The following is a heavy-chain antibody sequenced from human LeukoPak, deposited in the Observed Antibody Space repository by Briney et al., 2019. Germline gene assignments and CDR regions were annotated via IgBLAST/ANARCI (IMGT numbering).Heavy chain of an antibody. CDR3: ARHSSRGGTTGFDY. V-gene: IGHV4-61*02. J-gene: IGHJ4*02. Sequence: SETLSLTCTVSGASISSSSYYWSWIRQPAGRGLEWIGRIYTSGNTNYNPSLKSRVTMSIDTSKNQYSLKLSSVTATDTAMYYCARHSSRGGTTGFDYWGQGTLVTVSS. CDR1: GASISSSSYY. CDR2: IYTSGNT. D-gene: IGHD1-1*01.